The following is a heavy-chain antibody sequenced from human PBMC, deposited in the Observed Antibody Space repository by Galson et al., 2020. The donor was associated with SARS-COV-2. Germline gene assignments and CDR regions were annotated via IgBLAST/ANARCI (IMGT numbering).Heavy chain of an antibody. V-gene: IGHV4-38-2*02. J-gene: IGHJ3*02. D-gene: IGHD2-8*01. CDR1: GDSISSDYY. CDR2: ISYRGNT. CDR3: ARDLLRNHVEGLTNGAFDI. Sequence: SETLSLTCSVSGDSISSDYYWGWIRQPPGKRLDWIGSISYRGNTYFNRTLRSRVTISLDMSQKQLSLKLTAVTAADTAVYYCARDLLRNHVEGLTNGAFDIWGQGTVVTVS.